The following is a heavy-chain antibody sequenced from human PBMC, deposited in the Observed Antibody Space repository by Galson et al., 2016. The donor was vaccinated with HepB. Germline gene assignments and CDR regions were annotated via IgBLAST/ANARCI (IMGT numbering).Heavy chain of an antibody. CDR3: AYNQNYCAGVYGFYGMDV. V-gene: IGHV3-21*01. CDR1: GFRFSDYT. CDR2: ITGSGSNI. Sequence: SLRLSCAASGFRFSDYTISWVRQAPGKGLEWVASITGSGSNIYYADSMKGRFTISRDNAKTSLYLQMNSLRADDTAVYYCAYNQNYCAGVYGFYGMDVWGQGTTVTVAS. J-gene: IGHJ6*02. D-gene: IGHD3-10*01.